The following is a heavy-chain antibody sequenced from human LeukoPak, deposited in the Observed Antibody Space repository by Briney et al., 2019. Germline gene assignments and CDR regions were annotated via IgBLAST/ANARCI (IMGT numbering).Heavy chain of an antibody. J-gene: IGHJ4*02. CDR3: AREYCSSTSCYLGY. D-gene: IGHD2-2*01. Sequence: PSETLSLTCTVSGGSISSYYWSWIRQPPGKGPEWIGYIYYSGSTNYNPSLKSRVTISVDTSKNQFSLKLSSVTAADTAVYYCAREYCSSTSCYLGYWGQGTLVTVSS. V-gene: IGHV4-59*01. CDR1: GGSISSYY. CDR2: IYYSGST.